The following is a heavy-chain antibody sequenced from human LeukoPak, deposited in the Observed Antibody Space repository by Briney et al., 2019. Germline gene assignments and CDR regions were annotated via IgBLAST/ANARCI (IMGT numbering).Heavy chain of an antibody. CDR2: IYYSGST. CDR3: ARPTSNDILTGGTWFDP. CDR1: GGSISSSSYY. Sequence: SETLSLTCTVPGGSISSSSYYWGWIRQPPGKGLEWIGSIYYSGSTYYNPSLKSRVTISVDTSKNQFSLKLSSVTAADTAVYYCARPTSNDILTGGTWFDPWGQGTLVTVSS. V-gene: IGHV4-39*01. D-gene: IGHD3-9*01. J-gene: IGHJ5*02.